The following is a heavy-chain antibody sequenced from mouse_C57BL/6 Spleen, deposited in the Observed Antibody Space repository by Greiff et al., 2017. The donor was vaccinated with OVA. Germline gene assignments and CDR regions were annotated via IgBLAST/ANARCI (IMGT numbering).Heavy chain of an antibody. V-gene: IGHV5-6*01. CDR2: ISSGGSYT. Sequence: EVQLVESGGDLVKPGGSLKLSCAASGFTFSSYGMSWVRQTPDKRLEWVATISSGGSYTYYPDSVKGRFTISRDNAKNTLYLQMSSLKSEDTAMYYCARHVAYSNSYFDYWGQGTTLTVSS. CDR3: ARHVAYSNSYFDY. D-gene: IGHD2-5*01. J-gene: IGHJ2*01. CDR1: GFTFSSYG.